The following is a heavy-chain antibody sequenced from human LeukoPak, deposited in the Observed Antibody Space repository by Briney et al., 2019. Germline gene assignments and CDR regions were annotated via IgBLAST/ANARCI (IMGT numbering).Heavy chain of an antibody. D-gene: IGHD2-2*01. J-gene: IGHJ4*02. CDR3: ARDLGYCSSTSCYLFIDY. Sequence: ASVKVSCKSSGYTFTGYYMHWVRQAPGQGLEWMGLINPNSGGTNYAQKFSGWVTMTRDTSISTAYMELSRLRSDDTAVYYCARDLGYCSSTSCYLFIDYWGQGTLVTVSS. CDR2: INPNSGGT. V-gene: IGHV1-2*04. CDR1: GYTFTGYY.